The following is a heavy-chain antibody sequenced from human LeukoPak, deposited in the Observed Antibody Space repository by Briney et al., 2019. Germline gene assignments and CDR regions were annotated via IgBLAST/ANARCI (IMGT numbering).Heavy chain of an antibody. CDR3: ARDLNSYRYCSGGSCYSGFDY. V-gene: IGHV1-69*13. D-gene: IGHD2-15*01. Sequence: GASVTVSCKASGYTFTSYAMHWVRQAPGQGLEWMGGIIPIFGTANYAQKFQGRVTITADESTSTAYMELSSLRSEDTAVYYCARDLNSYRYCSGGSCYSGFDYWGQGTLVTVSS. CDR1: GYTFTSYA. CDR2: IIPIFGTA. J-gene: IGHJ4*02.